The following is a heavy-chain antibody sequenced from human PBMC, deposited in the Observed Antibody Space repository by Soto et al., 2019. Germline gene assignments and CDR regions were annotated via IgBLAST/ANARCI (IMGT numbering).Heavy chain of an antibody. Sequence: QVQLVESGGGVVQPGRSLRLSCAASGFTFSSYAMHWVRQAPGKGLGWGAVISYDGSNKYYADSVKGRFTISRDNSKNTLYLQMNSLRAEDTAVYYCARDQAMVTSYYYGMDVWGQGTTVTVSS. CDR1: GFTFSSYA. J-gene: IGHJ6*02. D-gene: IGHD5-18*01. CDR2: ISYDGSNK. CDR3: ARDQAMVTSYYYGMDV. V-gene: IGHV3-30-3*01.